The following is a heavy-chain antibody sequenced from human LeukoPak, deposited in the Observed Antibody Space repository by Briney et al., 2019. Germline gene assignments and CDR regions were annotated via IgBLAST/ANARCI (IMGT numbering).Heavy chain of an antibody. J-gene: IGHJ4*02. Sequence: GGSLRLSCAASGFTFSNYWMTWVRQAPGKGLEWLSVIYSAGITYYADSVKGRFSISRDNSKNTLYLQMNSLRAEDTAVYYCARAAVDSSGLYYFDSWGQGTLVTVSS. CDR2: IYSAGIT. CDR1: GFTFSNYW. D-gene: IGHD6-19*01. V-gene: IGHV3-53*01. CDR3: ARAAVDSSGLYYFDS.